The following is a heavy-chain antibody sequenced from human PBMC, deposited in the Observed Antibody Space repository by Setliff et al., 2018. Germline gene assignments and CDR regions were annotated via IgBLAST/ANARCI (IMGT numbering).Heavy chain of an antibody. D-gene: IGHD3-22*01. CDR3: ARGRGISMIVVVTHDAFDI. J-gene: IGHJ3*02. CDR2: IYYSGST. CDR1: GASISGSAYY. V-gene: IGHV4-39*07. Sequence: TSETLSLTCNVSGASISGSAYYWGWIRQSPGKGLEWIGSIYYSGSTYYNPSLKSRVTISVDTSKNQFSLKLSSVTAADTAVYYCARGRGISMIVVVTHDAFDIWGQGTMVTVSS.